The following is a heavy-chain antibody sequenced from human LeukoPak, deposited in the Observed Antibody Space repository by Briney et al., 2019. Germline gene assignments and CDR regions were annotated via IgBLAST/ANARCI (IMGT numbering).Heavy chain of an antibody. CDR1: GGSISTSSYY. Sequence: NASETLSLTCTVSGGSISTSSYYWGWIRQPPGKGLEWIGSIYYSGSTYYSPSLKSRVTISVDTSNNQFSLRLSSVTATDTAVYYCAGRRGGNSSSHRTTSYWGQGTLVTVSS. CDR3: AGRRGGNSSSHRTTSY. V-gene: IGHV4-39*01. D-gene: IGHD6-13*01. CDR2: IYYSGST. J-gene: IGHJ4*02.